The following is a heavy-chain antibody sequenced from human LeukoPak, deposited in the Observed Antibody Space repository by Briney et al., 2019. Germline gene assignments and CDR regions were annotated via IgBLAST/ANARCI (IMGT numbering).Heavy chain of an antibody. J-gene: IGHJ4*02. Sequence: GGSLRLSCAASGFTFGDYAMHWVRQAPGKGLEWVSGISWNSGSIGYADSVKGRFTISRDNAKNSLYLQMNSLRAEDTALYYCAKVPTPYSSSWYGNYFDYWGPGTLVTVSS. CDR3: AKVPTPYSSSWYGNYFDY. CDR2: ISWNSGSI. V-gene: IGHV3-9*01. D-gene: IGHD6-13*01. CDR1: GFTFGDYA.